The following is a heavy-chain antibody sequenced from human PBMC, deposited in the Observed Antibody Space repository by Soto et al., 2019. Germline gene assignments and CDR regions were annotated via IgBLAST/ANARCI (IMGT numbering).Heavy chain of an antibody. CDR1: GGSFSGYY. J-gene: IGHJ6*03. CDR2: INHSGST. CDR3: ARLSITMVRGVIIQNYYYYYMDV. D-gene: IGHD3-10*01. V-gene: IGHV4-34*01. Sequence: SETLSLTCAVYGGSFSGYYWSWIRQPPGKGLEWIGEINHSGSTNYNPSLKSRVTISVDTSKNQFSLKLSSVTAADTAVYYCARLSITMVRGVIIQNYYYYYMDVWGKGTTVTVSS.